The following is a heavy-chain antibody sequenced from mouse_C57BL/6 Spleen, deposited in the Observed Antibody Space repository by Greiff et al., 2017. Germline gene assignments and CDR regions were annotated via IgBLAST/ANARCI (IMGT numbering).Heavy chain of an antibody. CDR2: IYPGSGNT. CDR1: GYTFTDYY. J-gene: IGHJ2*01. D-gene: IGHD4-1*01. Sequence: VQLQQSGAELVRPGASVKLSCKASGYTFTDYYINWVKQRPGQGLEWIARIYPGSGNTYYNEKFKGKATLTAEKSSSAAYMQLSSLTSEDSAVYFCAGGNWDRGFDDYWGQGTTLTVSA. CDR3: AGGNWDRGFDDY. V-gene: IGHV1-76*01.